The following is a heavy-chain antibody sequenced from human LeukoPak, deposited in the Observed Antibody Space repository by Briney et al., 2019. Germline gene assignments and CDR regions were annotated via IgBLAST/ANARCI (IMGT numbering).Heavy chain of an antibody. CDR2: INHSGST. V-gene: IGHV4-34*01. J-gene: IGHJ6*02. CDR3: ARLGDYGYYYYGMDV. CDR1: GGSFSGYY. Sequence: SETLSLTCAVYGGSFSGYYWSWIRQPPGKGLEWIGEINHSGSTNYNPSLKSRVTISVDTSKNQFSLKLSSVTAADTAVYYCARLGDYGYYYYGMDVWGQGTTVTVSS. D-gene: IGHD4-17*01.